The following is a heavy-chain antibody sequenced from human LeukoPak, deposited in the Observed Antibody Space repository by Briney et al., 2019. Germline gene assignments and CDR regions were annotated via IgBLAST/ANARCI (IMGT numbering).Heavy chain of an antibody. J-gene: IGHJ4*02. CDR2: IYYSRST. CDR1: GGSISSSSYY. Sequence: SETLSHTCTVSGGSISSSSYYWGWIRQPPGKGLEWIGSIYYSRSTYYNPSLKSRVTISVDTSKNLFSLKLSSVTAADTAVYYCASGQGGQWLVRRYFDYWGQGTLVTVSS. D-gene: IGHD6-19*01. CDR3: ASGQGGQWLVRRYFDY. V-gene: IGHV4-39*02.